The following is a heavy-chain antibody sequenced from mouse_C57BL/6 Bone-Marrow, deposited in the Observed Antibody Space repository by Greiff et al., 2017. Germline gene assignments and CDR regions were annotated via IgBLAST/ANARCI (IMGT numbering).Heavy chain of an antibody. V-gene: IGHV1-80*01. CDR3: AGGNYAMDY. CDR2: IYPGNGDP. Sequence: QVQLQQSGAELVKPGASVKISCKASGYAFSSYWMTWVKQRHGQGLEWIGQIYPGNGDPHYNGKFKGKAPLTADKYSSTAYMQLSSLTSEDSAVYSCAGGNYAMDYWGQGTSVTVSS. J-gene: IGHJ4*01. CDR1: GYAFSSYW.